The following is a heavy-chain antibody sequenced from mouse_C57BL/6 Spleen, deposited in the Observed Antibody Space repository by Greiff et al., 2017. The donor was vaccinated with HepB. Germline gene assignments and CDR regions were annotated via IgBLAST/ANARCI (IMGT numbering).Heavy chain of an antibody. CDR1: GFTFSSYA. Sequence: EVQGVESGGGLVKPGGSLKLSCAASGFTFSSYAMSWVRQTPEKRLEWVATISDGGSYTYYPDNVKGRFTISRDNAKNNLYLQMSHLKSEDTAMYYCARDETYYCNPSYWYCDVWGTGTTVTVSS. D-gene: IGHD2-10*01. CDR2: ISDGGSYT. V-gene: IGHV5-4*01. J-gene: IGHJ1*03. CDR3: ARDETYYCNPSYWYCDV.